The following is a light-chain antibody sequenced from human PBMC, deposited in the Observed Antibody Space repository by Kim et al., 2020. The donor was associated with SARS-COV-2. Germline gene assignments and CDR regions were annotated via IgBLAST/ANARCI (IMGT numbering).Light chain of an antibody. J-gene: IGKJ3*01. V-gene: IGKV3-11*01. CDR2: DAS. Sequence: EIVLTQSPATLSLSPGERASLSCRANQSISDYLAWYQQKPGQAPRLLIYDASNRATGIPDRFSGSGSGTDFTLTINSLEPEDFAIYYCHHRASWLGFTFGPGTKVDIK. CDR1: QSISDY. CDR3: HHRASWLGFT.